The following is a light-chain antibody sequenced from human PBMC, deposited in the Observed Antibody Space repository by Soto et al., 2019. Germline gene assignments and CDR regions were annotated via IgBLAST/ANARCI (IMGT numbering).Light chain of an antibody. CDR1: QSISTW. CDR2: DAS. V-gene: IGKV1-5*01. CDR3: QQYNSLSGT. J-gene: IGKJ2*02. Sequence: DIQMTQSPSTLSASVGDRVTITCRASQSISTWLAWYQQKPGKAPKLLIYDASSLQSGVPSRFSGSGSGIEFTLTISSLQPDDFATYYCQQYNSLSGTFGQGTKLEIK.